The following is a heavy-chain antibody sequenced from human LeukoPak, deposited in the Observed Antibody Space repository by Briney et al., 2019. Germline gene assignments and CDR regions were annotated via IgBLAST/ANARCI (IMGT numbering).Heavy chain of an antibody. D-gene: IGHD3-22*01. CDR2: ISGSVVTA. Sequence: GGSLRLSCAASGFTFSSYAMNWVRQAPGKGLEWVSAISGSVVTADYADSVQGRFTISRDNSKNTLYLQMNSLRAEDTAVYYCAKEGDTSVGNYFDYWGQGTLVTVSS. J-gene: IGHJ4*02. CDR1: GFTFSSYA. V-gene: IGHV3-23*01. CDR3: AKEGDTSVGNYFDY.